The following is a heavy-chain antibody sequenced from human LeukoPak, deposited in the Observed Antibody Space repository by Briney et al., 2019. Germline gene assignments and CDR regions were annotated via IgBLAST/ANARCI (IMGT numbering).Heavy chain of an antibody. CDR3: ARQVAAATLCYFDS. D-gene: IGHD6-13*01. J-gene: IGHJ4*02. CDR1: GGSFSGYY. CDR2: INHSGST. V-gene: IGHV4-34*01. Sequence: PSETLSLTCAVYGGSFSGYYWIWIRQPPGKGLEWIGEINHSGSTYYNPSLKSRVTISVDTSKNQLSLKLSSVTAADTAVYYCARQVAAATLCYFDSWGQGTLVTVSS.